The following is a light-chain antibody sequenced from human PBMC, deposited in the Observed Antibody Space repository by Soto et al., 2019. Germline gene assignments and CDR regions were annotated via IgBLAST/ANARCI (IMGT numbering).Light chain of an antibody. CDR1: ASDVGGYSL. V-gene: IGLV2-11*01. J-gene: IGLJ7*01. CDR2: DVT. CDR3: CSYAGNYSFV. Sequence: HSALTQPRSVSGSPGQSVTIPCAGTASDVGGYSLVSWHQQHPGKAPKLIISDVTKRPSGVPDRFSGSKSGNTASLTISGLRAEDEGDYYCCSYAGNYSFVFGGGTKLTVL.